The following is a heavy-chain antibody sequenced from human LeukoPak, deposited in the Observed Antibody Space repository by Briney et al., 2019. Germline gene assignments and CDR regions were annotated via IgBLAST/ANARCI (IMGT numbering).Heavy chain of an antibody. J-gene: IGHJ3*02. CDR1: GFTFSTYS. D-gene: IGHD5-24*01. CDR2: ISSSSIYI. V-gene: IGHV3-21*01. CDR3: ARGRRDGYNLLDAFDI. Sequence: GGSLRLSCAASGFTFSTYSMNWVRQAPGKGLEWVSSISSSSIYIYYADSLKGRFTISRDNAKNSLFLQMNSLRAEDTAVYYCARGRRDGYNLLDAFDIWGQGTVVTVSS.